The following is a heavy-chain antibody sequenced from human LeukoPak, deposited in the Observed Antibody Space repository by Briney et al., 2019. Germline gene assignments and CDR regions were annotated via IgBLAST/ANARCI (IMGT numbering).Heavy chain of an antibody. V-gene: IGHV1-24*01. D-gene: IGHD3-9*01. J-gene: IGHJ4*02. CDR2: FDPEDGET. CDR3: ATVGEIRYFDWPLGY. Sequence: GASVKVSCKVSGYTLTELSMHWVRQAPGKGLEWMGGFDPEDGETTYAQKFQGRVTMTEDTSTDTAYMELSSLRSEDTAVYYCATVGEIRYFDWPLGYWGQGTLVTVSS. CDR1: GYTLTELS.